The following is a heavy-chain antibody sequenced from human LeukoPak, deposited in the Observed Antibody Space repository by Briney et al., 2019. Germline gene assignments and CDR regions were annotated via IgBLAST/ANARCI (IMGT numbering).Heavy chain of an antibody. J-gene: IGHJ4*02. V-gene: IGHV3-23*01. CDR1: GFTFSTYT. CDR2: ISGDGDYT. D-gene: IGHD3-10*01. CDR3: VKDFGRNLGGPGY. Sequence: GGSLRLSCAASGFTFSTYTMAWVRQAPGGGLGWVSGISGDGDYTYYADSVKGRFAISRDNSKSTLYLQMNSLRAEDTAVHYCVKDFGRNLGGPGYWGRGTLVTVSS.